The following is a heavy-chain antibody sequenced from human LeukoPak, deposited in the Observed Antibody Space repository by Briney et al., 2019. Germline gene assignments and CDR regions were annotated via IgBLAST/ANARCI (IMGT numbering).Heavy chain of an antibody. CDR1: GYTFTGYY. V-gene: IGHV1-46*01. D-gene: IGHD3-22*01. J-gene: IGHJ4*02. Sequence: ASVKVSCKASGYTFTGYYMHWVRQAPGQGLEWMGIINPSGGSTSYAQKFQGRVTMTRDTSTSTVYMELSSLRSEDTAVYYCARDMDTGYYDSSGYFDYWGQGTLVTVSS. CDR2: INPSGGST. CDR3: ARDMDTGYYDSSGYFDY.